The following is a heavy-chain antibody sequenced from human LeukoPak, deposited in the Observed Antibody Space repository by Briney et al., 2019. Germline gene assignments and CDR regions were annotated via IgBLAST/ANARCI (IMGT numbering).Heavy chain of an antibody. CDR1: GFTFSSYW. J-gene: IGHJ4*02. V-gene: IGHV3-74*01. Sequence: GGSLRLSCAASGFTFSSYWMHWVRHAPGKGLVWVSRINSDGSSTSYADSVKGRFTISRDNAKNTLYLQMNSLRAEDTAVYYCARDVYYDFWSGYYSYWGQGTLVTVSS. CDR3: ARDVYYDFWSGYYSY. D-gene: IGHD3-3*01. CDR2: INSDGSST.